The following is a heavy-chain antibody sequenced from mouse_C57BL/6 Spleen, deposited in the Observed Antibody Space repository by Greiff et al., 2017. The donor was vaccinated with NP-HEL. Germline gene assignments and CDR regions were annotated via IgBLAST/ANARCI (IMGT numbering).Heavy chain of an antibody. CDR3: ARRYYGSSWYVDV. D-gene: IGHD1-1*01. V-gene: IGHV5-17*01. Sequence: EVKLVESGGGLVKPGGSLKLSCAASGFTFSDYGMHWVRQAPEKGLEWVAYISSGTSTIYYADTVKGRFTISRDNAKNTLCLQMTSLRSEDTAMYYWARRYYGSSWYVDVWGTGTTVTVSS. CDR2: ISSGTSTI. J-gene: IGHJ1*03. CDR1: GFTFSDYG.